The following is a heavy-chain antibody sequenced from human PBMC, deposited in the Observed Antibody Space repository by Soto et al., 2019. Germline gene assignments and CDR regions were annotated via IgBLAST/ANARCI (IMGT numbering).Heavy chain of an antibody. Sequence: ASVKVSCKASGYTFTSYGISWVRQAPGQGLEWMGWISAYNGNTNYAQELQGRVTMTTDTSTSTAYMELSSLRSEDTAVYYCARGVEWVPRSYYGMDVWGQGTTVTVSS. V-gene: IGHV1-18*04. CDR2: ISAYNGNT. CDR3: ARGVEWVPRSYYGMDV. CDR1: GYTFTSYG. J-gene: IGHJ6*02. D-gene: IGHD3-3*01.